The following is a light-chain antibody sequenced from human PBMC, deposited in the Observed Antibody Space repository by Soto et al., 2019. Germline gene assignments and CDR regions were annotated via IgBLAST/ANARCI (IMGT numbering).Light chain of an antibody. CDR3: QTWGTGIWGV. CDR2: LNSDGSH. Sequence: QLVLTQSPSASASLGASVKLTCTLSSGHSNYAIAWHQQQPEKGPRYLMKLNSDGSHTKGDGIPDRFSGSSSGAERYLTISSLQSEDEADYYCQTWGTGIWGVFGGGTKVTVL. J-gene: IGLJ3*02. V-gene: IGLV4-69*01. CDR1: SGHSNYA.